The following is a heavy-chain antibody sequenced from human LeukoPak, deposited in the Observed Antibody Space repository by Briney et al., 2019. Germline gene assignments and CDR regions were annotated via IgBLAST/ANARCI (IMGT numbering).Heavy chain of an antibody. D-gene: IGHD3-10*01. J-gene: IGHJ6*02. CDR2: IKAGNGIT. CDR3: AREDGYYASANYYYSCMHV. CDR1: GYTGTSYA. V-gene: IGHV1-3*01. Sequence: GASGKVSGKAAGYTGTSYAMHRGGQAAGQRGEGRRGIKAGNGITTYSHKFQGRLTIPSDTSASPAYMELSSLRSEDTALYYCAREDGYYASANYYYSCMHVWGQATTVTVSS.